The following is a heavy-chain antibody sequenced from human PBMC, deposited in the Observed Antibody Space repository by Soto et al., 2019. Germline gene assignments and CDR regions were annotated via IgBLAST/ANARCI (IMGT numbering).Heavy chain of an antibody. D-gene: IGHD5-18*01. CDR2: IYYSGRT. Sequence: SETLSLTCTVSGGSLSSSSYYWGWLRPPQGQGLVWIGSIYYSGRTYYNPSLKSRVTISVDTSKNQFSLKVSSVTAADTAVYYCARRGGYSYGFLDYWGQETLVTVSS. J-gene: IGHJ4*02. CDR3: ARRGGYSYGFLDY. V-gene: IGHV4-39*01. CDR1: GGSLSSSSYY.